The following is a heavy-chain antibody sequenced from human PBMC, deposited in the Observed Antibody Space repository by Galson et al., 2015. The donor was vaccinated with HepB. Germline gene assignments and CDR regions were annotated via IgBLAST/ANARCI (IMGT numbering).Heavy chain of an antibody. Sequence: SLRLSCAASGFTFSSYAMSWVRQAPGKGLEWVSAISGSGGSTYYADSVKGRFTISRDNSKNTLYLQMNSLRAEDTAVYYCAKGYYYDSSGYYVEGYFDYWGQGTLVTVSS. J-gene: IGHJ4*02. D-gene: IGHD3-22*01. CDR1: GFTFSSYA. CDR2: ISGSGGST. CDR3: AKGYYYDSSGYYVEGYFDY. V-gene: IGHV3-23*01.